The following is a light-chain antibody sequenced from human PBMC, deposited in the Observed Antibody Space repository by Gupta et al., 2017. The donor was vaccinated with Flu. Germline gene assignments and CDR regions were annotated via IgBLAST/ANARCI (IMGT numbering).Light chain of an antibody. CDR2: DAS. V-gene: IGKV3-11*01. CDR1: QIVTSQ. CDR3: QQRYNWPPLT. J-gene: IGKJ4*01. Sequence: DRATLSSRASQIVTSQLAWYQQKPGLAPRLLIYDASNRAADIPPRFSGSGSGTDFTLTISSLEPEDFAVYYCQQRYNWPPLTFGGGTKVELK.